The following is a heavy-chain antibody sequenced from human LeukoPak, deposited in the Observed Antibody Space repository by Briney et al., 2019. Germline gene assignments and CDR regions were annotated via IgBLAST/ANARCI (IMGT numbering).Heavy chain of an antibody. J-gene: IGHJ4*02. CDR1: GGSISSCY. V-gene: IGHV4-59*08. Sequence: SETLSLTCTVSGGSISSCYWSWIRQPPGKGLEWIGYIYYSGSTNYNPSLKSRVTISVDTSKNQFSLKLSSVTAADTAVYYCAAVPVGATFNFDYWGQGTLVTVSS. CDR2: IYYSGST. D-gene: IGHD1-26*01. CDR3: AAVPVGATFNFDY.